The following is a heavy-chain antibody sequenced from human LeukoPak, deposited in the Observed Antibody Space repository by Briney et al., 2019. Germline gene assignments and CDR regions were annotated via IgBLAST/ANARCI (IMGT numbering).Heavy chain of an antibody. J-gene: IGHJ6*02. Sequence: GASVTVSCTASGYTFTSYGISWVRQAPGQGLEWMGWISAYNGNTNYAQKLQGRVTMTTDTSTSTAYMELRSLRSDDTAVYYCARDLRPYSSYYYDMDVWGQGTTVTVSS. V-gene: IGHV1-18*01. CDR1: GYTFTSYG. CDR2: ISAYNGNT. D-gene: IGHD6-13*01. CDR3: ARDLRPYSSYYYDMDV.